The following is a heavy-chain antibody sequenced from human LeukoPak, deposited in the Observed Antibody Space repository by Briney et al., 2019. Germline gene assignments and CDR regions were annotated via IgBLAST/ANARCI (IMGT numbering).Heavy chain of an antibody. CDR3: ARDGYNPFDY. D-gene: IGHD5-24*01. V-gene: IGHV4-59*01. Sequence: PSETLSLTCTVSGGSISSYYWSWIRQPPGKGLEWIGYIYYSRSTNYNPSLKSRVTISVDPSKNQFSLNLSSVTAADTAVYYCARDGYNPFDYWGQGMLVTVSS. CDR2: IYYSRST. CDR1: GGSISSYY. J-gene: IGHJ4*02.